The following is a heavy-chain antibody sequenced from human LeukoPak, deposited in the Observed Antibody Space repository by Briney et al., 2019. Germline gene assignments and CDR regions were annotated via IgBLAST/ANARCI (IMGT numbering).Heavy chain of an antibody. CDR3: ARDVRADMGIYYLDY. V-gene: IGHV4-30-2*01. D-gene: IGHD7-27*01. Sequence: SQTLSLTCTVSGGSISSGGYYWSWIRQPPGKGLEWIGYIYHSGSTYYNPSLKSRVTISVDRSKNQFSLKLSSVTAADTAVYYCARDVRADMGIYYLDYWGQGTLVTVSS. CDR1: GGSISSGGYY. J-gene: IGHJ4*02. CDR2: IYHSGST.